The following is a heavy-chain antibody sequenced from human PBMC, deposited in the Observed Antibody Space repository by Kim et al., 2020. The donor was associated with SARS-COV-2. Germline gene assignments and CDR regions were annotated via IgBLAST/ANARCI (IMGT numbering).Heavy chain of an antibody. J-gene: IGHJ5*02. CDR3: ARAVGVTLVGWFDP. V-gene: IGHV4-59*01. CDR2: IYYSGST. D-gene: IGHD1-26*01. Sequence: SETLSLTCTVSGGSISSYYWNWIRQPPGKGLESIGSIYYSGSTNYNPSLKTRVTISLDTSKNQFSLKLSSVTAADTAMYYCARAVGVTLVGWFDPWGQGTLVTVSS. CDR1: GGSISSYY.